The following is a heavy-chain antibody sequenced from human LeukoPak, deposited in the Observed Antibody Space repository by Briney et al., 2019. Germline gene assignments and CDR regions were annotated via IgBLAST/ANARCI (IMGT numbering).Heavy chain of an antibody. Sequence: SETLSLTCTVSGGSISSSSYYWGWIRQPPGKGLEWIGYIYYSGSTNYNPSLKSRVTISVDTSKNQFSLKLSSVTAADTAVYYCARDRGVGDIVVVPANWFDPWGQGTLVTISS. CDR2: IYYSGST. CDR3: ARDRGVGDIVVVPANWFDP. D-gene: IGHD2-2*01. CDR1: GGSISSSSYY. V-gene: IGHV4-61*01. J-gene: IGHJ5*02.